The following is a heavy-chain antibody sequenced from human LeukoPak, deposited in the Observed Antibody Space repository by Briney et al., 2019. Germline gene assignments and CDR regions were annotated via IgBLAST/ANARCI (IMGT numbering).Heavy chain of an antibody. J-gene: IGHJ4*02. Sequence: GGSLRLSCAASGFTFSSYGMNWVRQAPGKGLEWVSYISSSGSTIYYADSVKGRFTISRDNAKNSLYLQMNSLRAEDTAVYYCARVGYDSSGYSIDYWGQGTLVTVSS. V-gene: IGHV3-48*03. CDR3: ARVGYDSSGYSIDY. CDR2: ISSSGSTI. CDR1: GFTFSSYG. D-gene: IGHD3-22*01.